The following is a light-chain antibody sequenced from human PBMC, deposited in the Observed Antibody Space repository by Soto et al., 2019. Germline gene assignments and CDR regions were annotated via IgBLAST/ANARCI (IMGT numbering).Light chain of an antibody. CDR1: QSVSNN. V-gene: IGKV3-15*01. CDR3: QQYNNWPRT. CDR2: GAS. Sequence: EIVMTQSPAILSVSPGDRATLSFRAGQSVSNNLAWYQQKPGQTPRLVIYGASNRATGVPARFSGSGSGTDFTLTISSLQSEDFAVYYCQQYNNWPRTFGQGTKVDIK. J-gene: IGKJ1*01.